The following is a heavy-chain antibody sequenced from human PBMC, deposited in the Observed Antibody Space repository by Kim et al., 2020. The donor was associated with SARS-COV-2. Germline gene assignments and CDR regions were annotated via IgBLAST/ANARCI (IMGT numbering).Heavy chain of an antibody. Sequence: PSLKSRVPISVDTSRNQFSLKLSSVTAADTAVYYCAREKADSSGYYYFDYWGQGTLVTVSS. V-gene: IGHV4-39*07. CDR3: AREKADSSGYYYFDY. J-gene: IGHJ4*02. D-gene: IGHD3-22*01.